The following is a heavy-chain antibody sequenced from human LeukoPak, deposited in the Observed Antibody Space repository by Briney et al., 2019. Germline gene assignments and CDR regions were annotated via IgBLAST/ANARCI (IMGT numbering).Heavy chain of an antibody. Sequence: PSETLSLTCAVSGYSITIGYYWGWFRQPPGKGLEWIGSIHHSGITYYNPSLKSRFTISVATSKNQFSLNLSSVTAADTAVYYCAXIGTDFWSGSFDYWGQGSLVTVSS. D-gene: IGHD3-3*01. CDR3: AXIGTDFWSGSFDY. J-gene: IGHJ4*02. V-gene: IGHV4-38-2*01. CDR2: IHHSGIT. CDR1: GYSITIGYY.